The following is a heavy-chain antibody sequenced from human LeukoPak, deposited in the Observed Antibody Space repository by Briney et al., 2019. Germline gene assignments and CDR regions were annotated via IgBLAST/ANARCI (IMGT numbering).Heavy chain of an antibody. V-gene: IGHV3-23*01. Sequence: QPGGSLRFSCAASGFTFSRYAMSWVRQAPGKGLEWVSAISGTGESTYYADSVKGRFTISRDNSNNTLNLQMDSLRAEDTAVYYXXXXXXYDSSGYLWDSWGQGTLVTVSS. J-gene: IGHJ4*02. CDR1: GFTFSRYA. D-gene: IGHD3-22*01. CDR2: ISGTGEST. CDR3: XXXXXYDSSGYLWDS.